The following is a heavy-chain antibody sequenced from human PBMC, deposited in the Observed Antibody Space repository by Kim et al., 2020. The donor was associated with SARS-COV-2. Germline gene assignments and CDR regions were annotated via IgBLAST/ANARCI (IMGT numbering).Heavy chain of an antibody. D-gene: IGHD3-10*01. CDR2: LSYAFRPP. J-gene: IGHJ6*02. CDR1: GFTFTRYA. V-gene: IGHV3-33*05. Sequence: GGSLRLSCAASGFTFTRYALPSLPPAPCKALSLFSVLSYAFRPPYYADSLTSRFPISIDNSKNKLYLQMNSLRAEDTAVYYCARDVRVLWFGESYTYGMDVWGQGTTVTVSS. CDR3: ARDVRVLWFGESYTYGMDV.